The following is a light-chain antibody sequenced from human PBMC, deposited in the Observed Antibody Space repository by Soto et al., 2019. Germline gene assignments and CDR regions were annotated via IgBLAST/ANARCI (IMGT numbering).Light chain of an antibody. CDR2: DAS. J-gene: IGKJ1*01. Sequence: EIVLTQSPATLSLSPGEGATLSCRASQSVSSYLAWYQQEPGQAPRLLIYDASNRATGIPAGFSGSGSGTEFTLTISSLQSEDFAVYYCQQYNNWPPWTFGQGTKVDIK. CDR3: QQYNNWPPWT. V-gene: IGKV3-11*01. CDR1: QSVSSY.